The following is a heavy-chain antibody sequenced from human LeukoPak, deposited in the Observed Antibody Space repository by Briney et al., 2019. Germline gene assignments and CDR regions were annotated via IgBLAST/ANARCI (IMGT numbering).Heavy chain of an antibody. V-gene: IGHV3-7*01. CDR1: GFTFSSYW. CDR3: ARGPYYYDSSIIDY. Sequence: GGSLRLSCAASGFTFSSYWMSWVRQAPGKGLEWVANINQDGSVKYYVDFVKGRFTISRDNAKNSLYLQMNSLRAEDTAVYYCARGPYYYDSSIIDYWGQGTLVTVSS. CDR2: INQDGSVK. D-gene: IGHD3-22*01. J-gene: IGHJ4*02.